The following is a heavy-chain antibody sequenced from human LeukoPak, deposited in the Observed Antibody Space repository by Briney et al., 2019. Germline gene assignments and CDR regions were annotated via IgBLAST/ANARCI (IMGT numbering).Heavy chain of an antibody. CDR1: GFTFSSYG. V-gene: IGHV3-30*03. Sequence: GGPLRPSCAASGFTFSSYGMHWGRQAPGKGLEWVAVISYDGSNKYNADSVKGRFTISRDNSKNTLYLQMNSLRAEDTAVYYCARDVYEGSRRARRGYFDFWGQGTLVTVSS. CDR3: ARDVYEGSRRARRGYFDF. D-gene: IGHD3-10*01. CDR2: ISYDGSNK. J-gene: IGHJ4*02.